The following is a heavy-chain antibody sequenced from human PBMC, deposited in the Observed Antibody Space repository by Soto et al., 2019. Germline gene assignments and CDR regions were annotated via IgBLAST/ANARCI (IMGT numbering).Heavy chain of an antibody. V-gene: IGHV4-4*02. D-gene: IGHD1-7*01. Sequence: QVQLQESGPGLVKPSGTLSLTCAVSGGSFTSNNWWTWVRQPPGQGLEWIGEIYRTGSTNYNPSLKSRVTIPLDKSENQSSLTVTSPTAADTAVYYCASRDPGTSVDYWGQGTLVTVSS. J-gene: IGHJ4*02. CDR2: IYRTGST. CDR1: GGSFTSNNW. CDR3: ASRDPGTSVDY.